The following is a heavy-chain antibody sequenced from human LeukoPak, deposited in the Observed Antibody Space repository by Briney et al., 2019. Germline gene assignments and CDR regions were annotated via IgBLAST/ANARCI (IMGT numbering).Heavy chain of an antibody. V-gene: IGHV3-7*01. J-gene: IGHJ4*02. Sequence: PGGSLRLSCEASGLTFNKYWMTWVRQAPGKGLEWVANIKQDGSEKNYVDSVKGRFTISRDNAKNSLYLQMNSLRAEDTAVYYCARAPAHYYDSSDHYYVGESYFDYWGQGTLVTVSS. D-gene: IGHD3-22*01. CDR3: ARAPAHYYDSSDHYYVGESYFDY. CDR2: IKQDGSEK. CDR1: GLTFNKYW.